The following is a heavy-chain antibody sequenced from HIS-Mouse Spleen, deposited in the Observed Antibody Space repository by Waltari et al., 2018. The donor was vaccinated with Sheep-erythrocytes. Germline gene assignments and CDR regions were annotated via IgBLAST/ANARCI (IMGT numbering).Heavy chain of an antibody. CDR2: ISYDGSNK. Sequence: ESGGGVVQPGRSLRLSCAASGFTFSSYAMHWVRQAPGKGLEWVAVISYDGSNKYYADSVKGRFTISRDNSKNTLYLQMNSLRAEDTAVYYCARVSAGELKYYFDYWGQGTLVTVSS. CDR3: ARVSAGELKYYFDY. CDR1: GFTFSSYA. V-gene: IGHV3-30*04. J-gene: IGHJ4*02. D-gene: IGHD1-26*01.